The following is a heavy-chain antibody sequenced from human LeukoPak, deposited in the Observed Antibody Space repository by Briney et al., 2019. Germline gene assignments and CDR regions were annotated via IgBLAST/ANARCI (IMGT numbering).Heavy chain of an antibody. J-gene: IGHJ4*02. CDR2: IYSGGST. V-gene: IGHV3-66*01. Sequence: GGSLRLSCAASGFTVSSNYMSWVRQAPGKGLEWVSVIYSGGSTYYADSVKGRFTISRDNSKSTLYLQMNSLRAEDTAVYYCARDTSSYNGSYYPNFDYWGQGTLVTVSS. CDR1: GFTVSSNY. D-gene: IGHD1-26*01. CDR3: ARDTSSYNGSYYPNFDY.